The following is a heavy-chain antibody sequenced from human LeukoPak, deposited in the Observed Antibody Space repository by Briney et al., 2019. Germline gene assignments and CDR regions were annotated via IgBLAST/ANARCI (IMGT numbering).Heavy chain of an antibody. D-gene: IGHD3-22*01. J-gene: IGHJ1*01. V-gene: IGHV1-2*02. CDR1: GYTFTGYY. Sequence: GASVKVSCKASGYTFTGYYMHWVRQAPGQGLEWMGWINPNSGGTNYAQKFQGRVTMTRDTSISTAYMELSRLRSDDTAVYYCARSSLNYYDSSGYSEYFQHWGQGTLVTVPS. CDR3: ARSSLNYYDSSGYSEYFQH. CDR2: INPNSGGT.